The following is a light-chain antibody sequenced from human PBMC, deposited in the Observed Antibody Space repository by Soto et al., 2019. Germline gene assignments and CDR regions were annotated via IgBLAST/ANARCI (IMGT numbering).Light chain of an antibody. CDR2: DAS. J-gene: IGKJ5*01. CDR1: QDIDKF. CDR3: QQSDDLPIT. Sequence: SQMTQSPSSLSASVGDRVTITCQASQDIDKFLNWYQQKPGKPPKLLIDDASNLATGVPSRFSGRGSGTDFTFTISSLQPEDVATYYCQQSDDLPITFGQRTRPAVK. V-gene: IGKV1-33*01.